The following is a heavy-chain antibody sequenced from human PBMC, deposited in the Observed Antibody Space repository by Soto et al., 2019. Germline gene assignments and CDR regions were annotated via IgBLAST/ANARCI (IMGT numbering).Heavy chain of an antibody. J-gene: IGHJ4*02. CDR1: GFTVSNNY. CDR2: IYSSGGT. V-gene: IGHV3-53*01. D-gene: IGHD6-13*01. Sequence: DVQLEESGGGLIQPGGSLRLSCAVSGFTVSNNYMTWVRQAPGKGLEWVSLIYSSGGTKYADSVRGRFTISRENSKNTLYLQMNSLKVEDTAVYYCARDPPGIAAAGSYNWGQGTLVTVS. CDR3: ARDPPGIAAAGSYN.